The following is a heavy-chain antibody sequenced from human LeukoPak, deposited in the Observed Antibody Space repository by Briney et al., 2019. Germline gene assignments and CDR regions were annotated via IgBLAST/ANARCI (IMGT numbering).Heavy chain of an antibody. Sequence: GGSLRLSCVASGFTFDRHWMHSVRQAPGKGLVWVSRIDTDGSDRGYAESVKGRFTISRDNTKNTLYLQMDSLRVEDTAVYYCARGGFIVGANQYFQWWGQGTRVIVSS. CDR1: GFTFDRHW. V-gene: IGHV3-74*01. CDR3: ARGGFIVGANQYFQW. J-gene: IGHJ4*02. CDR2: IDTDGSDR. D-gene: IGHD3-16*02.